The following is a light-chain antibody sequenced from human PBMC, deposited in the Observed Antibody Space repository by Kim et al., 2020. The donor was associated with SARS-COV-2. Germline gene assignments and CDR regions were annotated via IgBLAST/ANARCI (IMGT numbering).Light chain of an antibody. V-gene: IGLV2-11*01. CDR1: SSDVGGYNY. Sequence: SVPISCTGTSSDVGGYNYVSWYQQHPGKAPKLRIYDVSKRPSGVPDRFSGSKSGNTASLTISGLQAEDEADYYCCSYAGSYTNYVFGTGTKVTVL. J-gene: IGLJ1*01. CDR3: CSYAGSYTNYV. CDR2: DVS.